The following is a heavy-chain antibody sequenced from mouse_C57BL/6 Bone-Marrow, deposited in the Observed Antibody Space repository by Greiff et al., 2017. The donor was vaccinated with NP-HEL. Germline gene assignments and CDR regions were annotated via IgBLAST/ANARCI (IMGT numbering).Heavy chain of an antibody. V-gene: IGHV5-6*02. CDR2: ISSGGSYT. Sequence: DVMLVESGGDLVKPGGSLKLSCAASGFTFSSYGMSWVRQTPDQRLEWVATISSGGSYTYYPDNVKGRVTISRDNAKNTLYLQMSSLKSEDTARYYCASLYAMDYWGQGTSVTVSS. J-gene: IGHJ4*01. CDR1: GFTFSSYG. CDR3: ASLYAMDY.